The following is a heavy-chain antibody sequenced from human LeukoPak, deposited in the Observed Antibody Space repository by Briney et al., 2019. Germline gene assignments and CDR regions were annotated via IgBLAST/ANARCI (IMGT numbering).Heavy chain of an antibody. CDR1: GYTFTSYD. V-gene: IGHV1-8*01. J-gene: IGHJ6*02. CDR2: MNPNSGNT. Sequence: GASVKVSCKASGYTFTSYDINWVRQATGQGLEWMGWMNPNSGNTGYAQKFQGRVTMTRNTSISTAYMELSSLRSGDTAVYYCAREATIFGVVLHGMDVWGQGTTVTVSS. CDR3: AREATIFGVVLHGMDV. D-gene: IGHD3-3*01.